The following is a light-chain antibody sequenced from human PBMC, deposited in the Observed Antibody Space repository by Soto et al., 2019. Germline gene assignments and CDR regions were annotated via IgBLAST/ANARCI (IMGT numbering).Light chain of an antibody. Sequence: EIVLTQSPGTLSLSPGERATLSCRSRQSVSSRLLAWYQQKPGQAPRLLIYGASSRATGIPDRFSGSGSGTDFTLTISRLEPEDFAVYYCQQYDSSPLTFGGGTKVEIK. V-gene: IGKV3-20*01. CDR2: GAS. CDR3: QQYDSSPLT. J-gene: IGKJ4*01. CDR1: QSVSSRL.